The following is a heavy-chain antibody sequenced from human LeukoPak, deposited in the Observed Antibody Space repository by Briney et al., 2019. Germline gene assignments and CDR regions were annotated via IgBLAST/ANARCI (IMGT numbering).Heavy chain of an antibody. Sequence: GGSLRLSCEASGFTFSTYWMSWVRQAPGKGLEWVANINPDGSEKSYVESVKGRFTISRDKAKNSLYLQMNSLRAEDTAVYYCARTIIVAYMDVWGKGTTVTISS. CDR2: INPDGSEK. V-gene: IGHV3-7*01. CDR3: ARTIIVAYMDV. J-gene: IGHJ6*03. CDR1: GFTFSTYW. D-gene: IGHD2-21*01.